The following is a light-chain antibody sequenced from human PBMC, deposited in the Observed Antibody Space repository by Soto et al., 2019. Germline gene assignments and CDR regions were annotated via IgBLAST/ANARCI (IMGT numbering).Light chain of an antibody. CDR3: QLYGSSPPFT. CDR2: GAS. J-gene: IGKJ3*01. V-gene: IGKV3-20*01. Sequence: EIVLKPSPSTLSLSPGGKATLSCRASQSISNNYLAWYQQTTGQAPRLLIYGASMRATGIPDRLSGSGSGTDFTLTISRLEPEDFAVYYCQLYGSSPPFTFGPGTKVDIK. CDR1: QSISNNY.